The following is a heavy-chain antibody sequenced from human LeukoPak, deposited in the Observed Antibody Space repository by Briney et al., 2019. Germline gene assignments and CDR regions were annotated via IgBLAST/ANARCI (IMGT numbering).Heavy chain of an antibody. CDR2: IGSSSSYI. D-gene: IGHD3-10*01. Sequence: CGSLSLSCPAPGLTFRRYSMKWVRQAPGQGLEWVASIGSSSSYIYYADSVKGRFTISRDNASNSQYLQMDSLRAEDTAQYYCAKDEREFYASGYTSFDNWGQGTLVTVSS. V-gene: IGHV3-21*04. CDR1: GLTFRRYS. J-gene: IGHJ4*02. CDR3: AKDEREFYASGYTSFDN.